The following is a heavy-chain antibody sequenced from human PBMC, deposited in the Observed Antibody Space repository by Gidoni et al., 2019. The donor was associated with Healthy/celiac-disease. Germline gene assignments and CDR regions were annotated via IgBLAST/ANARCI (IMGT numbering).Heavy chain of an antibody. CDR3: AKVSYDFWSGYWVGAGERYYYYGMDV. Sequence: QVQLVESGGGVVQHGRSLSLPCAASGSPFSSHGLNWVRLAPGKGLDVVAVISYDGSNKYYADSVKGRFTISRDNSKNTLYLQMNSLIAEDTAVYYCAKVSYDFWSGYWVGAGERYYYYGMDVWGQGTTVTVSS. V-gene: IGHV3-30*18. CDR1: GSPFSSHG. J-gene: IGHJ6*02. D-gene: IGHD3-3*01. CDR2: ISYDGSNK.